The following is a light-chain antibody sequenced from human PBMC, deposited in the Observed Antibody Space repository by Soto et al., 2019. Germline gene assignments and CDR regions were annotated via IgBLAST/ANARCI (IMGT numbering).Light chain of an antibody. CDR1: RSISTN. CDR3: QQYNDWPRT. Sequence: EIVMTQSPATLSVSPGERVTLSSRASRSISTNLAWYQQKPGQAPRPLIYGASTRATGIPARFSGSGSGTEFTVTISSLQFEDFAVYYCQQYNDWPRTFGHGTKVEI. J-gene: IGKJ1*01. V-gene: IGKV3-15*01. CDR2: GAS.